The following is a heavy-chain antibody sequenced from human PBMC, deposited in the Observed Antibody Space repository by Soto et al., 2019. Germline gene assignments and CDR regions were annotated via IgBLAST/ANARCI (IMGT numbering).Heavy chain of an antibody. J-gene: IGHJ6*02. CDR2: IMPIFRTA. CDR1: GGTFSTAA. CDR3: AGDEDRAQLGVNYYDILDV. D-gene: IGHD3-9*01. Sequence: QVQVVQSGAEVKKPGSSVKVSCKTSGGTFSTAAISCVRQAPGQELEWMGGIMPIFRTADYAQQFQGRVTITADEAASTAYLELSSLRSEDTAVSYCAGDEDRAQLGVNYYDILDVWGLGTTVNVTS. V-gene: IGHV1-69*12.